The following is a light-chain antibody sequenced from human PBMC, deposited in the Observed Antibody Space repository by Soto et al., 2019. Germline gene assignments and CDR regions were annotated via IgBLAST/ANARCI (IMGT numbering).Light chain of an antibody. CDR1: ETIKKNY. Sequence: EIVLTQSPGSLSLSPGEGSTLSCRASETIKKNYLAWYQQKPGQAPRLLIYDASNRATGIPARFSGSGSGTDFTLTISSLEPEDFAVYYCQQRSNWPPSITFGQGTRLETK. CDR2: DAS. V-gene: IGKV3-11*01. CDR3: QQRSNWPPSIT. J-gene: IGKJ5*01.